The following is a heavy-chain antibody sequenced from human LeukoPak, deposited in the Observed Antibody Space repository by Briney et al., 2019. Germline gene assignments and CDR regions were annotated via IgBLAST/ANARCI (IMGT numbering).Heavy chain of an antibody. V-gene: IGHV4-39*07. Sequence: SEPLSLTCSVSGGSLTKNGYYWGWVRQSPETGLEWIGGMHYSGSTYYNPSLNSRVTISVDTSKNQFSLKLTSVTAAATAVYYCCGSGWFAGPFGYWGQGALVTVSS. D-gene: IGHD6-19*01. J-gene: IGHJ4*02. CDR2: MHYSGST. CDR1: GGSLTKNGYY. CDR3: CGSGWFAGPFGY.